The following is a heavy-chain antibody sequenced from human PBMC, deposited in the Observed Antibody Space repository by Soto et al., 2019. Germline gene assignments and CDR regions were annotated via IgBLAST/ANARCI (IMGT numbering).Heavy chain of an antibody. CDR1: GYTFTSYG. Sequence: ASVKVSCKASGYTFTSYGISWVRQAPGQGLEWMGWISAYNGNTNYAQKLQGRVTMTTDTSTSTAYMELRSLRSDDTAVYYCASIYCSSTICYCNYWGQGTLVTVSS. CDR3: ASIYCSSTICYCNY. V-gene: IGHV1-18*01. CDR2: ISAYNGNT. D-gene: IGHD2-2*01. J-gene: IGHJ4*02.